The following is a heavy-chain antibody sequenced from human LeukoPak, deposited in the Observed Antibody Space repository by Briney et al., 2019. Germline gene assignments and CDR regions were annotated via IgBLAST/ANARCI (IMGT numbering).Heavy chain of an antibody. CDR2: IYSGGST. CDR1: GFTVSCNY. D-gene: IGHD5-18*01. Sequence: PGGSLRLSCAASGFTVSCNYMSWVRQAPGKGLEWVSVIYSGGSTYYADSVKGRFTISRDNSKNTLYLQMKSLRAEDTAVYYCARGQIGGYGTGTFDYWGQGTLVTVSS. V-gene: IGHV3-53*01. J-gene: IGHJ4*02. CDR3: ARGQIGGYGTGTFDY.